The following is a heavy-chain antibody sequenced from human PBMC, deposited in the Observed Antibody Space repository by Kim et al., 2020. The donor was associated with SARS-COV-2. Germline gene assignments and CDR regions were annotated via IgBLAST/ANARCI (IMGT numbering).Heavy chain of an antibody. D-gene: IGHD3-3*01. CDR2: IKSKTDGGTT. CDR1: GFTFSNAW. CDR3: TTDPYYDFWSGYPPMGGYYGMDV. V-gene: IGHV3-15*01. Sequence: GGSLRLSCAASGFTFSNAWMSWVRQAPGKGLEWVGRIKSKTDGGTTDYAAPVKGRFTISRDDSKNTLYLQMNSLKTEDTAVYYCTTDPYYDFWSGYPPMGGYYGMDVWGQGTTVTVSS. J-gene: IGHJ6*02.